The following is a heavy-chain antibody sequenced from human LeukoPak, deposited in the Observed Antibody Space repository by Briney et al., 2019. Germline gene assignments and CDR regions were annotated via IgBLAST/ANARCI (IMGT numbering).Heavy chain of an antibody. CDR2: TRNKANSYTT. CDR3: ARDGSTSLKPYYYYGMDV. J-gene: IGHJ6*02. CDR1: GFTFSDHY. Sequence: GGSLRLSCAASGFTFSDHYMDWVRQAPGKGLEWVGRTRNKANSYTTEYAASVKGRFTISRDDSKNSLYLQMNSLKTEDTAVYYCARDGSTSLKPYYYYGMDVWGQGTTVTVSS. V-gene: IGHV3-72*01. D-gene: IGHD2-2*01.